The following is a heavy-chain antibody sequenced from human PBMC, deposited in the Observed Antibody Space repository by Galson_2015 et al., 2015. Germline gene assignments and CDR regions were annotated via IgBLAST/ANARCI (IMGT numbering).Heavy chain of an antibody. Sequence: SVKVSCKASGYTFTSYAMNWVRQAPGQGLEWMGWINTNTGNPTYAQGFTGRFVFSLDTSVSTAYLQISSLKAQDTDVYYCARPQGLTTVTLDSFDIWGQGTMVTVSS. CDR2: INTNTGNP. D-gene: IGHD4-17*01. CDR1: GYTFTSYA. CDR3: ARPQGLTTVTLDSFDI. J-gene: IGHJ3*02. V-gene: IGHV7-4-1*02.